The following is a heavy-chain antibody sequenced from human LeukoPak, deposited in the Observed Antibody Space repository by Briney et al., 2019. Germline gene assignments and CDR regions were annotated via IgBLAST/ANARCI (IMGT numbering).Heavy chain of an antibody. V-gene: IGHV4-38-2*01. D-gene: IGHD1-26*01. CDR2: IYHSGST. CDR1: GYSISSGYY. CDR3: ARLVLWSYGAFDI. J-gene: IGHJ3*02. Sequence: KPSETLSLTCAVSGYSISSGYYWGWIRQPPGKGLEWIGSIYHSGSTYYNPSLKSRVTISVDTSKNQFSLKLSSVTAADTAVYYCARLVLWSYGAFDIWGQGTMVTVSS.